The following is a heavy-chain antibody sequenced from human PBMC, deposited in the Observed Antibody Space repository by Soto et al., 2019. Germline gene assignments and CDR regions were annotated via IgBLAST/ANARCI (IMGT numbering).Heavy chain of an antibody. CDR3: AISYYDFDV. J-gene: IGHJ6*04. CDR1: GFSFSSYD. D-gene: IGHD3-3*01. V-gene: IGHV3-64*01. CDR2: VSRNGINT. Sequence: EEQLVQSGGGLVQPGGSLRLSCAASGFSFSSYDLFWVRQAPGKGLEYVSAVSRNGINTYYGNSVKGRFTISRDNSKNIMYLQMCTQRAEDMAVYYCAISYYDFDVWGKGTTVIVSS.